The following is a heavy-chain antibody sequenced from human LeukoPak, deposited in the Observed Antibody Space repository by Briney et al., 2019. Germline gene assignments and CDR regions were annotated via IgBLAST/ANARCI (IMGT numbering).Heavy chain of an antibody. CDR2: IYHSGST. CDR1: GGSISSGGYY. Sequence: SQTLSLTCTVSGGSISSGGYYWSCIRQPPGKGLECIGYIYHSGSTYYNPSLKSRVTISVDRSKNQFSLKLSSVTAADTAVYYCARSGLRFLEWLPHFDYWGQGTLVTVSS. D-gene: IGHD3-3*01. V-gene: IGHV4-30-2*01. J-gene: IGHJ4*02. CDR3: ARSGLRFLEWLPHFDY.